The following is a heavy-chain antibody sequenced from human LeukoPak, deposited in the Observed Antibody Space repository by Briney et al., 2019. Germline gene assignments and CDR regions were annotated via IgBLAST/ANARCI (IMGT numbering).Heavy chain of an antibody. D-gene: IGHD4-23*01. CDR3: ARVGTLGDI. V-gene: IGHV3-74*01. CDR2: INSGGGST. J-gene: IGHJ3*02. Sequence: GGSLRLSCAASGFTLSTYWTHWVRQAPGKGLVWVSRINSGGGSTDYADAVKGRFTISRDNAKNTLYLQMNSLRAEDTAVYYCARVGTLGDIWGQGTMVTVSS. CDR1: GFTLSTYW.